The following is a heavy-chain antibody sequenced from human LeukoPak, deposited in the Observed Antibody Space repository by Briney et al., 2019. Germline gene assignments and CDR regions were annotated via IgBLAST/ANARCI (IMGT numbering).Heavy chain of an antibody. CDR3: ASASPRSDY. CDR2: ISGSGGST. V-gene: IGHV3-23*01. Sequence: GGSLRLSCAASGFTFSSYGMHWVRQAPGKGLEWVSGISGSGGSTYYADSVKGRFTISRDNSKNTLYLQMNSLRAEDTAVYYCASASPRSDYWGQGTLVTVSS. J-gene: IGHJ4*02. CDR1: GFTFSSYG.